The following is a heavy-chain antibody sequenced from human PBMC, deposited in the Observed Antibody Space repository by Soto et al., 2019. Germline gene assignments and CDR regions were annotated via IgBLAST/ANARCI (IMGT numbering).Heavy chain of an antibody. D-gene: IGHD5-18*01. J-gene: IGHJ6*02. CDR1: GFTFSSYA. CDR2: ISYDGSNK. V-gene: IGHV3-30-3*01. CDR3: ARVRRELWWYGMDV. Sequence: QVQLVESGGGVVQPGRSLRLSCAASGFTFSSYAMHWVRQDPGKWLEWVAVISYDGSNKYYADPVKGRFTISRDNSKDTLYLQMNSLRAEDTAVYYCARVRRELWWYGMDVWGQGTTVTVSS.